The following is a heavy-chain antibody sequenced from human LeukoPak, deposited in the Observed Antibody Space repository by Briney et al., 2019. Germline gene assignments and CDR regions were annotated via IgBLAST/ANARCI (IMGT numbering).Heavy chain of an antibody. CDR3: ARDNEYCGGDCYVI. D-gene: IGHD2-21*02. CDR1: GGSISSYY. CDR2: IHYSGST. Sequence: PSETLSLTCTVSGGSISSYYWSWIRQPPGNGLEWIGFIHYSGSTNYNPSLKSRVTISVDTSKNQFSLKLSSVTGADTAVYYCARDNEYCGGDCYVIWGQGTLVTVSS. J-gene: IGHJ4*02. V-gene: IGHV4-59*01.